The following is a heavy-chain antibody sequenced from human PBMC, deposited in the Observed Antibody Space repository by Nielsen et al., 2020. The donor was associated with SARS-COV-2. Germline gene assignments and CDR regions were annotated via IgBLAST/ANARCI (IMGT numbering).Heavy chain of an antibody. J-gene: IGHJ4*02. V-gene: IGHV4-39*01. CDR2: IYYSGST. CDR1: GGSISSGDYY. CDR3: ARQQAVATIIYYFDY. D-gene: IGHD5-24*01. Sequence: SETLSLTCTVSGGSISSGDYYWGWIRQPPGKGLEWIGSIYYSGSTYYNPSLKSRVTISVDTSKNQFSLKLSSVTAADTAVYYCARQQAVATIIYYFDYWGQGTLVTVSS.